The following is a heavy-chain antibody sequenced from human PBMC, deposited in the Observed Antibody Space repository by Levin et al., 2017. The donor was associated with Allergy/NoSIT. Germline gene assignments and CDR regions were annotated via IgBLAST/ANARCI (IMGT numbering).Heavy chain of an antibody. CDR2: IDPSGGNT. J-gene: IGHJ4*02. D-gene: IGHD3-22*01. CDR3: ARDLTNSYYESSGSLGH. V-gene: IGHV1-46*01. Sequence: PEASVKVSCKASGYTFGSYYLHWVRQAPGQGLEWMGIIDPSGGNTTYTQNFQGRVTMTRDTSTSTVYMELSSLTSEDTAVYYCARDLTNSYYESSGSLGHWGQGTLVTVSS. CDR1: GYTFGSYY.